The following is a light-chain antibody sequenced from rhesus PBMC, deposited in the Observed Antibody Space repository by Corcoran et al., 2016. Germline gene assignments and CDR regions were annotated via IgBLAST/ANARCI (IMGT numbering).Light chain of an antibody. CDR2: QVS. CDR3: GQGAHLPFT. J-gene: IGKJ2*01. Sequence: DVVMTQSPLSLPITPGQPASISCRSSQSLVHSNGHTYLSWYQQKPGQPPRLLIYQVSERHSGVPDRFRGSGAGTDFTLKISRVEADDVGVYYCGQGAHLPFTFGQGTKVEIK. CDR1: QSLVHSNGHTY. V-gene: IGKV2-64*01.